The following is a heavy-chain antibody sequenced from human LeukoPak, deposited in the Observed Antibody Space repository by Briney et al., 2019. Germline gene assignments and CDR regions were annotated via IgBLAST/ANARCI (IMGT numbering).Heavy chain of an antibody. CDR3: ARLSWIEGY. V-gene: IGHV4-38-2*02. CDR2: IYHSGST. CDR1: GYSISSGYY. D-gene: IGHD2-2*03. J-gene: IGHJ4*02. Sequence: SETLSLTCTVSGYSISSGYYWGWIRQPPGKGLEWIGSIYHSGSTYYNPSLKSRVTISVDTSKNQFSLKLSSVTAADTAVYCCARLSWIEGYWGQGTLVTVSS.